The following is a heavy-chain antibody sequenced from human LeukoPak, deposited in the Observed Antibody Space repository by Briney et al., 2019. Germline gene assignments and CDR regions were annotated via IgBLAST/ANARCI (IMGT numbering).Heavy chain of an antibody. D-gene: IGHD3-3*01. CDR3: ARVRYYDFWSGYFRY. CDR2: IYHSGST. CDR1: GYSISSGYY. Sequence: SETLSLTCTVSGYSISSGYYWGWIRQPPGKGLEWIGSIYHSGSTYYNPSLKGRVIISVDTSKNQFSLKLSSVTAADTAVYYCARVRYYDFWSGYFRYWGQGTLVTVSS. V-gene: IGHV4-38-2*02. J-gene: IGHJ4*02.